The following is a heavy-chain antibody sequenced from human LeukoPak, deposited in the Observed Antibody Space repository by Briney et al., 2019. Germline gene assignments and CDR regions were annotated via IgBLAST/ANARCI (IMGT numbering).Heavy chain of an antibody. CDR3: AKSIGYGLVDI. CDR1: GGSISSGNYY. D-gene: IGHD3-10*01. CDR2: IYTSGST. V-gene: IGHV4-61*02. Sequence: PSETLSLTCTVSGGSISSGNYYWSWIRQPAGKGLEWIGRIYTSGSTNYNPSLKSRVTISVDTSKNQFSLKLSSVTAADTAVYYCAKSIGYGLVDIWGQGTVVTVSS. J-gene: IGHJ3*02.